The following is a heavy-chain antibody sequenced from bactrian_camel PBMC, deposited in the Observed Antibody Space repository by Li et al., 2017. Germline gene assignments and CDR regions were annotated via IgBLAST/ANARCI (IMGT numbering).Heavy chain of an antibody. CDR3: TAGARDRYTSLLAPDAYTS. CDR1: GYRESEYC. Sequence: HVQLVESGGGSVQAGGSLRLSCAPSGYRESEYCVGWFRQAPGKERERVAAIDSVGTPNYADSVKGRFTVSKDNAKNTVYLQMNSLNAADTAMYYCTAGARDRYTSLLAPDAYTSWGQGTQVTVS. J-gene: IGHJ6*01. D-gene: IGHD2*01. V-gene: IGHV3S53*01. CDR2: IDSVGTP.